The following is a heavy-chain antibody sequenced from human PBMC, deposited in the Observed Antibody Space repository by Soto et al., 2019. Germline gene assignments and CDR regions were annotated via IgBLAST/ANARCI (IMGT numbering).Heavy chain of an antibody. V-gene: IGHV3-23*01. CDR2: ISGSGGNT. Sequence: GGSLRLPCAASGFTFSSYAMSWVRQAPGKGLEWVSAISGSGGNTYYADSVKGRFTISRDNSKNTLYLQMSSLGAEDSSVYYWAKDPRGFWSGYDYWGQGTQVTVSS. CDR3: AKDPRGFWSGYDY. D-gene: IGHD3-3*01. CDR1: GFTFSSYA. J-gene: IGHJ4*02.